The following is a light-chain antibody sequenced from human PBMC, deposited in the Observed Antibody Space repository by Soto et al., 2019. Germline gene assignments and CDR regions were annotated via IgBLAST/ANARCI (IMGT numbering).Light chain of an antibody. V-gene: IGKV3-20*01. Sequence: EIVLTQSPGTLSLSPGERATLSCRASQSVSSNYFAWYQQKPGQAPRLLIYGISTRATGVPDRFSGSGSGTDFSLTISRLEPEDYAVYYCEQYGSTPRTFGQGTKVEIK. CDR1: QSVSSNY. J-gene: IGKJ1*01. CDR2: GIS. CDR3: EQYGSTPRT.